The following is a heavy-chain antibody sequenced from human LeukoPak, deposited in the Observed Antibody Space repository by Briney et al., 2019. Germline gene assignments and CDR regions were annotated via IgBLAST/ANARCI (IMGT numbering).Heavy chain of an antibody. CDR2: ISGSGGST. CDR3: AKGGKWDVTPFDY. V-gene: IGHV3-23*01. D-gene: IGHD1-26*01. Sequence: GGSLRLSCAASGFTFSSYAMSWVRQAPGKGLEWVSAISGSGGSTYYADSVKGRFTISRDNSKNTLYLQVNSLRAEDTAVYYCAKGGKWDVTPFDYWGQGTLVTVST. CDR1: GFTFSSYA. J-gene: IGHJ4*02.